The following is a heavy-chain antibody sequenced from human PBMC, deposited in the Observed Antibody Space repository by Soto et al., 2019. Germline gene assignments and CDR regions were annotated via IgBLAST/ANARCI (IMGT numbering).Heavy chain of an antibody. J-gene: IGHJ3*02. CDR3: TTDWRKWSDAFDI. V-gene: IGHV3-15*01. D-gene: IGHD3-3*01. CDR1: GFTFSNAW. CDR2: IKSKTDGGTT. Sequence: EVQLVESGGGLVKPGGSLRLSCAASGFTFSNAWMSWVRQAPGKGLEWVGRIKSKTDGGTTDYAAPVKGRFTISRDDSKNTLYLQMNSLKTEDTAVYYCTTDWRKWSDAFDIWGQGTMVTVSS.